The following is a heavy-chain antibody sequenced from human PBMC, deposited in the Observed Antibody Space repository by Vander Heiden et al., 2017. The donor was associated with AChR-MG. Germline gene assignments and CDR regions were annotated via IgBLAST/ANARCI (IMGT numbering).Heavy chain of an antibody. J-gene: IGHJ4*02. Sequence: EGQLVESGGGLVQPGGSLRPSCAASGFTFSSYWMSWVRQARGKGLEWVANINPDGSGQSYVDSVKGRFTISRDNAKNSQFLQMNSLRAEDTAVYYCARAGGESNRFDYWGQGTLVTVSS. CDR3: ARAGGESNRFDY. CDR2: INPDGSGQ. D-gene: IGHD2-21*01. V-gene: IGHV3-7*01. CDR1: GFTFSSYW.